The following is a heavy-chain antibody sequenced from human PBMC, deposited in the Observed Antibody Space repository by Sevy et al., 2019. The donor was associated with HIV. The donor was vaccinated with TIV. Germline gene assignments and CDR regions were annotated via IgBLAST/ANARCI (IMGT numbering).Heavy chain of an antibody. J-gene: IGHJ3*02. V-gene: IGHV3-7*01. CDR2: IKQDGSEK. D-gene: IGHD1-26*01. Sequence: QLGGSLRLSCAASRFTFSNYWMSWVRQAPGKGLEWVANIKQDGSEKYYVDSVKGRFTISRDNAKNSLYLQMNSLRAEETAVYYCARERGISFIVGATTGAFDIWGQGTMVTVSS. CDR1: RFTFSNYW. CDR3: ARERGISFIVGATTGAFDI.